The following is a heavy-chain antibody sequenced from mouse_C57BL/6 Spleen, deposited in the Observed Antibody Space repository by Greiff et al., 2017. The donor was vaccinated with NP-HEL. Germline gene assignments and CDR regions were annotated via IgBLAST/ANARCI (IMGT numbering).Heavy chain of an antibody. CDR1: GYSFTGYY. CDR2: INPSTGGT. D-gene: IGHD4-1*01. V-gene: IGHV1-42*01. Sequence: EVQLQQSGPELVKPGASVKISCKASGYSFTGYYMNWVKQSPEKSLEWIGEINPSTGGTTYNQKFKAKATLTVDKSSSTAYMQLKSLTSEDSAVYYCARSSSNSWYFDVWGTGTTVTVSS. J-gene: IGHJ1*03. CDR3: ARSSSNSWYFDV.